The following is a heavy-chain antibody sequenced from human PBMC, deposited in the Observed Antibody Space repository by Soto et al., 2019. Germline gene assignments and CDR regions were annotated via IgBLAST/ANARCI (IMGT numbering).Heavy chain of an antibody. J-gene: IGHJ6*02. D-gene: IGHD5-12*01. Sequence: SETLSLTCTVSGDSISSGRYYWSWIRQHPGKGLEWIGYIYYSGSTYYNPSLKSRVTISVDTSKNQFSLKLSSVTAADTAVYYCARDLRVEMATTSVYYYYGMDVWGQGTTVTVSS. V-gene: IGHV4-31*03. CDR1: GDSISSGRYY. CDR2: IYYSGST. CDR3: ARDLRVEMATTSVYYYYGMDV.